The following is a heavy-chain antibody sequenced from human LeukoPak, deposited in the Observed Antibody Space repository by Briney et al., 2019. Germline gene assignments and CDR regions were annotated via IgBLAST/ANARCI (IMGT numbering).Heavy chain of an antibody. CDR3: ARESPRRIVGATIPGYYFDY. Sequence: GGSLRLSCAASGFTFSSYGMHWVRQAPGKGLEWVAVIWYDGSNKYYADSVKGRFTISRDNSKNTLYLQMNSLRAEDTAVYYCARESPRRIVGATIPGYYFDYWGQGTLVTVSS. V-gene: IGHV3-33*01. D-gene: IGHD1-26*01. CDR1: GFTFSSYG. CDR2: IWYDGSNK. J-gene: IGHJ4*02.